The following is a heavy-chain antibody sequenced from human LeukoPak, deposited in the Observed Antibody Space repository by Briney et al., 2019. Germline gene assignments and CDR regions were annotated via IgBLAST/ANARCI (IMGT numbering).Heavy chain of an antibody. V-gene: IGHV3-74*01. Sequence: GGSLRLSCTASGFTFEDYGMGWVRQGPGKGLVWVSRINGDGSSTAYADSVKGRFTISRDNAKNTLYLQMNSLTAEDTAVYYCARGPPWYFDLWGRGTLVTVSS. CDR2: INGDGSST. J-gene: IGHJ2*01. CDR1: GFTFEDYG. CDR3: ARGPPWYFDL. D-gene: IGHD6-25*01.